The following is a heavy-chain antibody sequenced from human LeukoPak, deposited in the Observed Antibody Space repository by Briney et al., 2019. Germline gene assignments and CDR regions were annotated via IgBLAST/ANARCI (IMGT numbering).Heavy chain of an antibody. CDR3: ARHHGPGIAAADTPGDY. V-gene: IGHV4-39*01. D-gene: IGHD6-13*01. J-gene: IGHJ4*02. Sequence: KPSETLSLTCTVSGGSISSSSYYWGWIRQPPGKGLEWIGSIYYSGSTYYNPSLKSRVTISVDTSKNQFSLKLSSVTAADTAVYYCARHHGPGIAAADTPGDYWGQGTLVTVSS. CDR2: IYYSGST. CDR1: GGSISSSSYY.